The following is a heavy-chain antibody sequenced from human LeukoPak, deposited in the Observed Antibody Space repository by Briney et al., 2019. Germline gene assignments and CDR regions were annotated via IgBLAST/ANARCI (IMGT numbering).Heavy chain of an antibody. CDR2: ISSSSSYI. Sequence: GGSLRLSCAASGFTFSSYSMNWVRQAPGKGLEWVSSISSSSSYIYYADSVKGRFTISRDNAKNSLYLQMNSLRAEDTAVYYCARVIPPRLLWVGELLTGSDYWGQGTLVTVSS. J-gene: IGHJ4*02. CDR3: ARVIPPRLLWVGELLTGSDY. V-gene: IGHV3-21*01. CDR1: GFTFSSYS. D-gene: IGHD3-10*01.